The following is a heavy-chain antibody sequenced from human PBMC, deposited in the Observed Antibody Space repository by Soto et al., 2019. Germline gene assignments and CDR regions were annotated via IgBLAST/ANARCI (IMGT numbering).Heavy chain of an antibody. CDR3: ARQVRGTTWSDFDY. V-gene: IGHV4-39*01. D-gene: IGHD1-7*01. CDR1: GGSISNSDYY. CDR2: IYYSGTN. J-gene: IGHJ4*02. Sequence: QLQLQESGPGLVKPSETLSLTCTVSGGSISNSDYYWGWIRQSPGKGLEWIGSIYYSGTNFYDPSLRSRLSMSVDTSKNQFSLRLNSVTAADTAVYYCARQVRGTTWSDFDYWSQGTLVTVSS.